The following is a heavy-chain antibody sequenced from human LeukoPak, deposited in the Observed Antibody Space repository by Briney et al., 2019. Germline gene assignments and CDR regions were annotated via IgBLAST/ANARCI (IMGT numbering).Heavy chain of an antibody. CDR2: IIPSFGLA. Sequence: SVKVSCKASGGTLNKYSISWVRQAPGQGFEWMGGIIPSFGLANYAQKFKGRVTITADESTSTIYMELSSLRSEDTAVYYCARVREATLFDYWGHGTLVIVSS. CDR3: ARVREATLFDY. CDR1: GGTLNKYS. V-gene: IGHV1-69*01. J-gene: IGHJ4*01. D-gene: IGHD2-15*01.